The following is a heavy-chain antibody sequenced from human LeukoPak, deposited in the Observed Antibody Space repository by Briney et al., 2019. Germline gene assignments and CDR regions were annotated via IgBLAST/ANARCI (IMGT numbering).Heavy chain of an antibody. CDR2: INPNSGGT. V-gene: IGHV1-2*02. Sequence: EASVKVSCKASGYTFTGYYMHWVRQAPGQGLEWMGWINPNSGGTNYAQKLQGRVTMTTDTSTSTAYMELRSLRSDDTAVYYCARAPDYGDLTKAFDPWGQGTLVTVSS. CDR3: ARAPDYGDLTKAFDP. CDR1: GYTFTGYY. D-gene: IGHD4-17*01. J-gene: IGHJ5*02.